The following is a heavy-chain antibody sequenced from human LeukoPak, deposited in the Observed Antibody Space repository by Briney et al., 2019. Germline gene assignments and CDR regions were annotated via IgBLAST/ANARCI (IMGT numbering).Heavy chain of an antibody. CDR2: ISGSGAAT. Sequence: GGSLRLSCVASGITFNSAEMNWVRQPPGKGLQWLSFISGSGAATLYADSVTGRFTISRDNANNSLSLQIDSLRDEDTAVYYCARGDDGSGYVDPYFYSDLWGRGTLVTVSS. CDR1: GITFNSAE. V-gene: IGHV3-48*03. J-gene: IGHJ2*01. D-gene: IGHD3-22*01. CDR3: ARGDDGSGYVDPYFYSDL.